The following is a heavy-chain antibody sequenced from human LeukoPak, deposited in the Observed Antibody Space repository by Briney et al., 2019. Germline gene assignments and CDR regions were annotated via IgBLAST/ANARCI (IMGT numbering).Heavy chain of an antibody. V-gene: IGHV4-34*01. J-gene: IGHJ4*02. Sequence: KPSETLSLTCAVYGGSFSDYYWSWIRQPPGKGLEWIGEINHSGSTNYNPSLKSRVTISVDTSKNQFSLKLSSVTAADTAVYYCARGQRLDNYWGQGTLVTVSS. CDR3: ARGQRLDNY. D-gene: IGHD6-25*01. CDR1: GGSFSDYY. CDR2: INHSGST.